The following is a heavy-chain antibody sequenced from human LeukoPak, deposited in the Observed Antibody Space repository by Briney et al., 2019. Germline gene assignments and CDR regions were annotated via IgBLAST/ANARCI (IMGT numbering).Heavy chain of an antibody. J-gene: IGHJ5*02. CDR3: ARAVGLVRGVTPYNWFDP. CDR1: GGTFSSYA. D-gene: IGHD3-10*01. CDR2: IIPIFGTA. Sequence: EASVKVSCKASGGTFSSYAISWVRQAPGQGLEWMEGIIPIFGTANYAQKFQGRVTITTDESTSTAYMELSSLRSEDTAVYYCARAVGLVRGVTPYNWFDPWGQGTLVTVSS. V-gene: IGHV1-69*05.